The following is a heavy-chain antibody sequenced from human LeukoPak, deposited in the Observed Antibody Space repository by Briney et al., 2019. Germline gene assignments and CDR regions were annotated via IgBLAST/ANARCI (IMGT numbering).Heavy chain of an antibody. CDR3: AKDMGIYTAFDY. J-gene: IGHJ4*02. V-gene: IGHV3-9*01. D-gene: IGHD3-3*02. CDR1: GFTFDDFA. Sequence: PGMFLRLSCAASGFTFDDFAMHWVRQAPGKGLEWVTGISWNSGSIGYADSVKGRFTISRDNAKNSLYLQMNSLRAEDTALYYCAKDMGIYTAFDYWGQGTLVTVSS. CDR2: ISWNSGSI.